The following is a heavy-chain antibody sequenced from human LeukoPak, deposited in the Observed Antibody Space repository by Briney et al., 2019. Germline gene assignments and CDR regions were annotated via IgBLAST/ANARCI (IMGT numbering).Heavy chain of an antibody. Sequence: GGSLRPSCAASGFTFSTYAMHWVRQAPGKGLEWVAVIWPDSTNRYYADAVRGRVTISRDNSKNTLYLQMSSLRAEDTAMYDCARDRLTTVTTFHFDYWGQGTLVTVSS. CDR3: ARDRLTTVTTFHFDY. D-gene: IGHD4-17*01. CDR2: IWPDSTNR. J-gene: IGHJ4*02. V-gene: IGHV3-33*01. CDR1: GFTFSTYA.